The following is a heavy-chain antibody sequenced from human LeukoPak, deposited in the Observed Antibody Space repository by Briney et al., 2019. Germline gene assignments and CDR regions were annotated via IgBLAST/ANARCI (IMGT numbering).Heavy chain of an antibody. CDR3: ARVHTYYYDTGYDAFDI. CDR2: INPSGGST. CDR1: GYIFTSYF. Sequence: ASVKVSCKASGYIFTSYFMHWVRQAPGQGLEWMGIINPSGGSTSYAQKFQGRVTMTRDMSTSTVYMELSSLGSEDTAVYYCARVHTYYYDTGYDAFDIWGQGTMVTVSS. V-gene: IGHV1-46*01. D-gene: IGHD3-22*01. J-gene: IGHJ3*02.